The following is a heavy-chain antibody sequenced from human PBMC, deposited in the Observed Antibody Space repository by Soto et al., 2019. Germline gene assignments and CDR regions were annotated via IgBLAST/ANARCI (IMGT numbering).Heavy chain of an antibody. J-gene: IGHJ3*02. CDR2: ISSSGSTI. V-gene: IGHV3-11*01. D-gene: IGHD4-17*01. CDR1: GFTFSDYY. Sequence: PGGSLRLSCAASGFTFSDYYMSWIRQAPGKGLEWVSYISSSGSTIYYADSVKGRFTISRDNAKNSLYLQMNSLRAEDTAVYYCARGDYGDYVVSFVGAFDIWGQGTMVTVSS. CDR3: ARGDYGDYVVSFVGAFDI.